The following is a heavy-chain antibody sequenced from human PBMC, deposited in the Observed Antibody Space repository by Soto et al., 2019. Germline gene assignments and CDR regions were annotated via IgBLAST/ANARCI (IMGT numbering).Heavy chain of an antibody. Sequence: LSLTCAVYGGSFSGYYWSWIRQPPGKGLEWIGEINHSGSTNYNPSLERRVTISRDTSKNRFSLKLSSVTAADTAVYYCARGSHKLHSYDSSGFYHYVDYWGQGSLVTVSS. J-gene: IGHJ4*02. D-gene: IGHD3-22*01. V-gene: IGHV4-34*01. CDR2: INHSGST. CDR1: GGSFSGYY. CDR3: ARGSHKLHSYDSSGFYHYVDY.